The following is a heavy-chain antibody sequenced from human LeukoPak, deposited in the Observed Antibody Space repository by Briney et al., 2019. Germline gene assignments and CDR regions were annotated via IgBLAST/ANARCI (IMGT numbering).Heavy chain of an antibody. CDR2: IKQDGSEK. CDR3: ARILPYYVDTAMVMGYYYYYMDV. V-gene: IGHV3-7*01. Sequence: GGSLRLSCAASGFTFSSYWMSWVRQAPGKVLEWVANIKQDGSEKYYVDSVKGRFTISRDNAKNSLYLQMNSLRAEDTAVYYCARILPYYVDTAMVMGYYYYYMDVWGKGTTVTISS. CDR1: GFTFSSYW. J-gene: IGHJ6*03. D-gene: IGHD5-18*01.